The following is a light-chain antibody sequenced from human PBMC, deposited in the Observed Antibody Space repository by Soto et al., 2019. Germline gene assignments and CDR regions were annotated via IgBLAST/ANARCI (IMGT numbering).Light chain of an antibody. CDR3: VLYPGSGVSV. Sequence: GPVCASNYASWHQQTPGQPPRTLMHNTTIRCSGVPARFSGSILGSKAALTIAGAQVEDESDYYCVLYPGSGVSVFGGGTKLTVL. CDR2: NTT. V-gene: IGLV8-61*01. J-gene: IGLJ3*02. CDR1: GPVCASNY.